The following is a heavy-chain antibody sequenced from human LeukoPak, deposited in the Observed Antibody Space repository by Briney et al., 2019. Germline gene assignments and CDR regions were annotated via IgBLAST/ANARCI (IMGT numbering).Heavy chain of an antibody. J-gene: IGHJ4*02. CDR3: VRAIGRGPGGHFDY. V-gene: IGHV3-11*05. CDR2: ISSSGTYA. D-gene: IGHD3-10*01. CDR1: GLTFSGTY. Sequence: PGGSLRLSCAASGLTFSGTYMSWIRQAPRKGLEWVSYISSSGTYAEYADSVKGRFTISKDNAKNALYLQMNSLRGEDTAVYYCVRAIGRGPGGHFDYWGQGTLVTVSS.